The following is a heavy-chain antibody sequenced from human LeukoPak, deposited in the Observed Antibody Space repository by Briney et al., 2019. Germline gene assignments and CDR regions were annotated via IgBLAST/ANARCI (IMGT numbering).Heavy chain of an antibody. Sequence: GASVKVSCKASGGTFSSYAISWVRQAPGQGLEWMGGIIPIFGTANYAQKFQGRVTITTDESTSTAYMELSSLRSEDTAVYVCARGPHYYDSSGYWNYWGQGTLVTVSS. V-gene: IGHV1-69*05. D-gene: IGHD3-22*01. CDR1: GGTFSSYA. CDR2: IIPIFGTA. J-gene: IGHJ4*02. CDR3: ARGPHYYDSSGYWNY.